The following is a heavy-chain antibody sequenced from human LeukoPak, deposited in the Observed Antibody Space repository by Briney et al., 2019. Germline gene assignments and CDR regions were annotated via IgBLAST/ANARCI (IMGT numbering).Heavy chain of an antibody. CDR1: GFTFTSYS. CDR2: FGTRSTSI. CDR3: AREVSEGFDF. V-gene: IGHV3-21*01. Sequence: PGGSLRLPCAASGFTFTSYSMSWVRQAPGKGLEWVSSFGTRSTSIYHAGSVKGRFSISRDNAKNSLYLQMNSRRAEDTALYYCAREVSEGFDFWGQGTLVTVSS. D-gene: IGHD3-22*01. J-gene: IGHJ4*02.